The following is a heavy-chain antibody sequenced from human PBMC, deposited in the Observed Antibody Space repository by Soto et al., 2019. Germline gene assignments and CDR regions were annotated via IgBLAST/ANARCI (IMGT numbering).Heavy chain of an antibody. V-gene: IGHV4-59*01. CDR3: AREFSNSPEAFDS. CDR1: GGSFSGYY. CDR2: MFHTGSA. D-gene: IGHD6-6*01. J-gene: IGHJ4*02. Sequence: PSETLSLTCAVYGGSFSGYYWSWIRQPPGRGLEWIGYMFHTGSANYNPSLKSRVTISVDTTRNQFSLRLSSVTAADTAVYYCAREFSNSPEAFDSWGQGSLVTVSS.